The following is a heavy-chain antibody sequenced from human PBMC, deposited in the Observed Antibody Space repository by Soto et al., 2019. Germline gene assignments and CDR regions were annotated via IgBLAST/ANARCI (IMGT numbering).Heavy chain of an antibody. Sequence: GGSLRLSCAASGFTFKNYYMNWVRQAPGKGLEWVASIKQDGSEKYYVDSVKGRFTISRDNAKKSLFLQMNTLRAEDTAVYYCATTYHLDYWGQGTLVTVSS. V-gene: IGHV3-7*01. CDR1: GFTFKNYY. J-gene: IGHJ4*02. CDR3: ATTYHLDY. D-gene: IGHD2-2*01. CDR2: IKQDGSEK.